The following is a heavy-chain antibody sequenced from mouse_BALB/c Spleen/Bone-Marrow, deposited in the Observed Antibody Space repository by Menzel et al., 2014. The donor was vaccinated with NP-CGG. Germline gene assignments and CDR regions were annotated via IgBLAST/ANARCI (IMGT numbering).Heavy chain of an antibody. V-gene: IGHV14-3*02. CDR2: IDPANGNT. CDR3: ARREYYAMDY. CDR1: GFNIKDTY. Sequence: EVQLQESGAELVKPGASVKLSCTASGFNIKDTYMHWVKQRPEQGLEWIGRIDPANGNTKYDPKFQGKATITADTSSNTAYLQLSSLTSEDTAVYYCARREYYAMDYWGQGTSVTVSS. J-gene: IGHJ4*01.